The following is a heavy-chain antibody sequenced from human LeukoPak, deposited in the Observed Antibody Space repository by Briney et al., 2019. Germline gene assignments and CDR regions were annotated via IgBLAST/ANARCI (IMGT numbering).Heavy chain of an antibody. CDR2: ISGSGGST. V-gene: IGHV3-23*01. J-gene: IGHJ6*02. Sequence: GGSLRLSCAASGFTVSSNYMSWVRQAPGKGLEWVSAISGSGGSTYYADSVKGRFTISRDNSKNTLYLQMNSLRAEDTAVYYCAKDTDTANYRGYYYYGMDVWGQGTTVTVSS. D-gene: IGHD5-18*01. CDR3: AKDTDTANYRGYYYYGMDV. CDR1: GFTVSSNY.